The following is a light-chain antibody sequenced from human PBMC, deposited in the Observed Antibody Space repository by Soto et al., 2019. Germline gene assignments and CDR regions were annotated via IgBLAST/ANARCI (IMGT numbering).Light chain of an antibody. V-gene: IGLV2-14*02. CDR3: SSYTNINTRACV. Sequence: QSALTQPASVSGSPGQSITISCTGTSSDAGSYKLVSWYQQHPGKAPKFIIYEGNKRPSGVSNRFSGSESGDTASLTISGLQAEDEADYYCSSYTNINTRACVFGTGTKVTVL. CDR2: EGN. J-gene: IGLJ1*01. CDR1: SSDAGSYKL.